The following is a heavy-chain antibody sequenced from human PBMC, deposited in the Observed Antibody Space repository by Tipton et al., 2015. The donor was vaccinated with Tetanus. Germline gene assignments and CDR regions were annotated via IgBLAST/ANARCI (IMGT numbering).Heavy chain of an antibody. CDR2: IGGSGGAS. CDR3: VRGGSGYGNFDS. D-gene: IGHD5-12*01. V-gene: IGHV3-23*01. J-gene: IGHJ4*02. Sequence: SLRLSCAASGFMFSSYTMSWVRQAPGKGLECVSAIGGSGGASYYADSVKGRFTISRDNAKNTLFLQMNNLRGDDTAVYYCVRGGSGYGNFDSWGQGTLVTVSS. CDR1: GFMFSSYT.